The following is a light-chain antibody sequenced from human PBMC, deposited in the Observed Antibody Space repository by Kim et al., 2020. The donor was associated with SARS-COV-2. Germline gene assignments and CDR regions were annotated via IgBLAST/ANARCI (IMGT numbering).Light chain of an antibody. CDR1: SSDVGGYNY. V-gene: IGLV2-14*03. Sequence: QSALTQPASVSGSPGQSITISCTRTSSDVGGYNYVSWYQQHPGKAPKLMIYDVSNRPSGVSNRFSGSKSGNTASLTISGLQAEDEADYYCSSYTSSSTFVFGTGTEVTVL. J-gene: IGLJ1*01. CDR2: DVS. CDR3: SSYTSSSTFV.